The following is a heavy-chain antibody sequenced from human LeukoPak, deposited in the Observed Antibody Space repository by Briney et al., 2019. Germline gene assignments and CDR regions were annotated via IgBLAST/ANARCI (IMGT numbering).Heavy chain of an antibody. CDR3: AREFKSSWRNPNPNYYYYYYMDV. V-gene: IGHV4-61*02. J-gene: IGHJ6*03. CDR1: GGSLSSGDYY. CDR2: IYTSGST. D-gene: IGHD6-13*01. Sequence: SQTLSLTCTVSGGSLSSGDYYWSWIRQPAGKGLEWIGRIYTSGSTNYNPSLKSRITISVDKSKNQFSLKLSSVTAADTAVYYCAREFKSSWRNPNPNYYYYYYMDVWGKGTTVTVSS.